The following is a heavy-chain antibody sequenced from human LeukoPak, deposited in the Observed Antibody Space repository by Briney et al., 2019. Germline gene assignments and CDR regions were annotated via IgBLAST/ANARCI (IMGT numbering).Heavy chain of an antibody. Sequence: ASVKVSCKASGYTFTSYGISWVRQAPGQGLEWMGWISAYNGNTNYAQKLQGRVTMTTDTSTSTAYMELRSLRSDDTAVYYCARDLWVVIPRQQLVVTELGYWGQGTLVTVSS. D-gene: IGHD6-13*01. CDR1: GYTFTSYG. CDR3: ARDLWVVIPRQQLVVTELGY. V-gene: IGHV1-18*01. J-gene: IGHJ4*02. CDR2: ISAYNGNT.